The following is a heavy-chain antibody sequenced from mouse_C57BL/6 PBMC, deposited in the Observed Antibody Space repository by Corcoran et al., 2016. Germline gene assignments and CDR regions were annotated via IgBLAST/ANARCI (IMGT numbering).Heavy chain of an antibody. CDR2: INTYSGVP. V-gene: IGHV9-3*01. J-gene: IGHJ4*01. Sequence: QIQLVQSGPELKKPGETVKISCKASGYTFTTYGMSWVKQAPGKGLKWMGWINTYSGVPTYADDFKGRFAFSLETSASTAYLQINNLKNVDTATYFCAKRGDYGDYYAMDYWGQGTSVTVSS. CDR1: GYTFTTYG. CDR3: AKRGDYGDYYAMDY. D-gene: IGHD2-4*01.